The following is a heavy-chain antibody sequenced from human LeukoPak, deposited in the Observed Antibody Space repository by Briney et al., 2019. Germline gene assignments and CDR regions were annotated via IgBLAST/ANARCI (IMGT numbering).Heavy chain of an antibody. CDR3: ARMRFGEFPISYYFDY. V-gene: IGHV3-53*01. CDR2: IYSGGST. D-gene: IGHD3-10*01. J-gene: IGHJ4*02. Sequence: GGSLRLSCAASGFTVSSNYMSWVRQAPGKGLEWVSVIYSGGSTYYADSVKGRFTISRDNSKNTLYLQMNSLRAEDTAVYYCARMRFGEFPISYYFDYWGQGTLVTVSS. CDR1: GFTVSSNY.